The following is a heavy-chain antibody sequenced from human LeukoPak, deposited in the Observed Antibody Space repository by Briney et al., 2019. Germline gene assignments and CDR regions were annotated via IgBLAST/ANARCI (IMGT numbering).Heavy chain of an antibody. CDR2: MNPNSGNT. CDR1: GYTFTSYD. D-gene: IGHD3-10*01. V-gene: IGHV1-8*01. Sequence: ASVKVSCKASGYTFTSYDINWVRQAPGQGHEWMGLMNPNSGNTGYAQKFQGRVTMTRNTSISTAYMQLSNLRSEDTAVYYCARGFPPYGCDAIDYWGQGTLVTVSS. J-gene: IGHJ4*02. CDR3: ARGFPPYGCDAIDY.